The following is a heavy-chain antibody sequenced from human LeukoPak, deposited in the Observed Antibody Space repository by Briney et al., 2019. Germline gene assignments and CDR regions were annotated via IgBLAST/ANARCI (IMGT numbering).Heavy chain of an antibody. Sequence: GGSLRLSCAASGFTFSSYGIHWVRQAPGKGLEWVAVISYDGSNKYYADSVKGRFTISRDNSKNTLYLQMNSLRAEDTAVYYCGKNGGYFYGYRYYFDYWGQGTLVTVSS. CDR2: ISYDGSNK. V-gene: IGHV3-30*18. CDR1: GFTFSSYG. D-gene: IGHD5-18*01. CDR3: GKNGGYFYGYRYYFDY. J-gene: IGHJ4*02.